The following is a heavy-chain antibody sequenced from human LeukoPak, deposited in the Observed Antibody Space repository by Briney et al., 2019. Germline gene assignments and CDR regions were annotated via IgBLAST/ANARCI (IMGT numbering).Heavy chain of an antibody. CDR3: ARGRGADYGGNSGYFDY. Sequence: GGSLRLSCVASGFTFSKYTMSWVRQAPGKGLEWVAGISGSGASTYSADFVKGRFTISRDNPENTLYVQMNSLRAEDTAVYYCARGRGADYGGNSGYFDYWGQGTLVTVSS. V-gene: IGHV3-23*01. CDR2: ISGSGAST. D-gene: IGHD4-23*01. CDR1: GFTFSKYT. J-gene: IGHJ4*02.